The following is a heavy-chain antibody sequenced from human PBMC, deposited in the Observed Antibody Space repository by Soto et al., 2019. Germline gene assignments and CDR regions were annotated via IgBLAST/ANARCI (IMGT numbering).Heavy chain of an antibody. J-gene: IGHJ4*02. CDR2: IHGTRSII. Sequence: SLRLSCAVSGFPFSSHAMNWVRQAPGKGLAWVAYIHGTRSIIYYADSVKGRFTISRDNVKNSLYLQMDRLSDEDTALSYCSRDARIADYDYWGQGTLVTVSS. CDR3: SRDARIADYDY. V-gene: IGHV3-48*02. D-gene: IGHD3-16*01. CDR1: GFPFSSHA.